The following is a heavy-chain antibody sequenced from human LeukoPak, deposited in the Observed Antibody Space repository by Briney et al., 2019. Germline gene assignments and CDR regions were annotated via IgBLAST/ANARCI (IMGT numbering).Heavy chain of an antibody. Sequence: PSETLSLTCTVSGGSISSYYWSWLRQPPGKGLEWIGYIYYSGSTNYNPSLKSRVTISVDTSKNQFSLKLSSVTAADTAVYYCARAPAIVEMATSYDYWGQGTLVTVSS. V-gene: IGHV4-59*01. CDR1: GGSISSYY. CDR2: IYYSGST. CDR3: ARAPAIVEMATSYDY. D-gene: IGHD5-24*01. J-gene: IGHJ4*02.